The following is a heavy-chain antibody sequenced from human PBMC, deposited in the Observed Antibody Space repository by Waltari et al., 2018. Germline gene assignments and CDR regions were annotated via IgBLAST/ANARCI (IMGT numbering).Heavy chain of an antibody. J-gene: IGHJ4*02. Sequence: QVQLQQWGAGLLKPSETLSLTCAVYGGSFSGYYWSWIRQPPGKGLEWIGEINHSGSTNSNPSLKSRFTISVDTSKNQFSLKLSSVTAADTAVYYCARGPSVGSSGWYYFDYWGQGTLVTVSS. V-gene: IGHV4-34*01. CDR2: INHSGST. CDR3: ARGPSVGSSGWYYFDY. CDR1: GGSFSGYY. D-gene: IGHD6-19*01.